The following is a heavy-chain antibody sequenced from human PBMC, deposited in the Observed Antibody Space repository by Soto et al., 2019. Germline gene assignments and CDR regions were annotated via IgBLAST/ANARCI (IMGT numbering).Heavy chain of an antibody. V-gene: IGHV3-21*01. CDR3: ARDQPGYSYGYGLGY. D-gene: IGHD5-18*01. CDR1: GFTFSSYS. Sequence: EVQLVESGGGLVKPGGSLRLSCAASGFTFSSYSMNWVRQAPGKGLEWVSSISSSSSYIYYADSVKGRFTISRVNAKNSLSLQMNSLRAEDTAVYYCARDQPGYSYGYGLGYWGQGTLVTVSS. J-gene: IGHJ4*02. CDR2: ISSSSSYI.